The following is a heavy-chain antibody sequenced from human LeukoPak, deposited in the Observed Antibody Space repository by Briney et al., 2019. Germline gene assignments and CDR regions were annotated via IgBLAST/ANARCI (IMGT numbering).Heavy chain of an antibody. CDR2: ISAYNGNT. Sequence: ASVKVSCKASGGTFSSYAISWVRQAPGQGLEWMGWISAYNGNTNYAQKLQGRVTMTTDTSTSTAYMELRSLRSDDTAVYYCARYRWLLLDFDYWGQGTLVTVSS. CDR3: ARYRWLLLDFDY. D-gene: IGHD3-22*01. J-gene: IGHJ4*02. V-gene: IGHV1-18*01. CDR1: GGTFSSYA.